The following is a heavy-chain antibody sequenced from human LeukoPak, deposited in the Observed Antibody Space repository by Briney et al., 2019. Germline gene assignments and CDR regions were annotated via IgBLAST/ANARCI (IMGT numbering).Heavy chain of an antibody. J-gene: IGHJ4*02. CDR1: GFTFSDYY. CDR2: ISSSGSSI. Sequence: PGGSLRLSCAASGFTFSDYYMSWIRQAPGKGLEWVSFISSSGSSIYYADSVKGRFTISRDNAKDSLYPQMNSLRAEDTAVYYCARESWGYCSGGSCHYFDYWGQGTLVTVSS. V-gene: IGHV3-11*04. D-gene: IGHD2-15*01. CDR3: ARESWGYCSGGSCHYFDY.